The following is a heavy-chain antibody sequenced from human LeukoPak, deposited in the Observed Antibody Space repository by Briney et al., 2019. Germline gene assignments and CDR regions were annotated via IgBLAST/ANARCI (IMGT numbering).Heavy chain of an antibody. CDR1: GGASSNYY. CDR3: AIDYYYDSSGSLNDAFDI. D-gene: IGHD3-22*01. J-gene: IGHJ3*02. Sequence: TSETLSLTCTVSGGASSNYYWSWIRQPAGQGLEWIGRIYSSGSTNYNPSLKSRVTMSVDTSKNQFSLRLSSVTAADAAVYYCAIDYYYDSSGSLNDAFDIWGQGTMVTVSS. CDR2: IYSSGST. V-gene: IGHV4-4*07.